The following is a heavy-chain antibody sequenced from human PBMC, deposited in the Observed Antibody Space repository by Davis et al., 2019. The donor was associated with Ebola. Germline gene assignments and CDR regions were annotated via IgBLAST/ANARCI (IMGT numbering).Heavy chain of an antibody. J-gene: IGHJ4*02. CDR3: ARDSRPYDSSGYYNDY. V-gene: IGHV1-46*01. CDR1: GYTFTSYY. CDR2: INPSGGST. Sequence: ASVKVSCKASGYTFTSYYMHWVRQAPGQGLEWMGIINPSGGSTNYAQKFQGRVTMTRDTSTSTVYMELSSLRSEDTAVYYCARDSRPYDSSGYYNDYWGQGTLVTVSS. D-gene: IGHD3-22*01.